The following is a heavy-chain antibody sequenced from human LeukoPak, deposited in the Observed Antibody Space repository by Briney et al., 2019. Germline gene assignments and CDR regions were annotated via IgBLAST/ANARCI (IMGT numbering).Heavy chain of an antibody. CDR3: ARQLGAYSYPFDI. CDR1: GGSISSSSYY. Sequence: PSEALSLTCTVSGGSISSSSYYWGWIRQPPGKGLEWIGSIYYSGSTLYNPSLTSRVTISADTSKNQFSLRLNSVTAADTAVYYCARQLGAYSYPFDIWGQGTKVTVSS. D-gene: IGHD3-16*01. V-gene: IGHV4-39*01. J-gene: IGHJ3*02. CDR2: IYYSGST.